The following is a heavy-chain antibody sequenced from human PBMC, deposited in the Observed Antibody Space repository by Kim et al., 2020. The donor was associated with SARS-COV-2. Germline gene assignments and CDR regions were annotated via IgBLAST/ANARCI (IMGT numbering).Heavy chain of an antibody. CDR1: GGSISSSSYY. D-gene: IGHD3-3*01. J-gene: IGHJ6*02. CDR2: IYYSGST. CDR3: ARANHDFWRLYGMDV. V-gene: IGHV4-39*01. Sequence: SETLSLTCTVSGGSISSSSYYWGWIRQPPGKGLEWIGSIYYSGSTYYNPSLKSRVTISVDTSKNQFSLKLSSVTAADTAVYYCARANHDFWRLYGMDVWGQGTTVTVSS.